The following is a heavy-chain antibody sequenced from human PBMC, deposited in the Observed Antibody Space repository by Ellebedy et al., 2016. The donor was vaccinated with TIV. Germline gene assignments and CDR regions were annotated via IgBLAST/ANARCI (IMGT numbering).Heavy chain of an antibody. CDR1: GFTFSSYE. Sequence: GESLKISCAASGFTFSSYEMNWVRQPPGKGLLWVSRINSDGSNTSYSESVKGRFTISKDNAKNTLYLHMNSLRAEDTAVYYWARAFSSLAAAEDWGQGTLVTVSS. CDR3: ARAFSSLAAAED. V-gene: IGHV3-74*01. D-gene: IGHD6-13*01. J-gene: IGHJ4*02. CDR2: INSDGSNT.